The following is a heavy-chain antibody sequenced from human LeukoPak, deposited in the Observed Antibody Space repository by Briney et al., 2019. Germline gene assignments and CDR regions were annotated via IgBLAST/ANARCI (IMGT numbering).Heavy chain of an antibody. Sequence: GGSLRLSCAASGFTFSSYWMSWVRQAPGKGLEWVANIKQDGSEKYYVDSVKGRFTISRDNAKNSLYLQMNSLRAEDTAVYYCARSDYGSAINIDYWGQGTLVTVSS. CDR2: IKQDGSEK. CDR1: GFTFSSYW. J-gene: IGHJ4*02. CDR3: ARSDYGSAINIDY. D-gene: IGHD3-10*01. V-gene: IGHV3-7*01.